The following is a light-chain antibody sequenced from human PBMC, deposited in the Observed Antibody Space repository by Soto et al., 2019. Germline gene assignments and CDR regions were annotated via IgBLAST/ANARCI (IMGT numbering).Light chain of an antibody. CDR2: DAS. CDR1: QSISSW. J-gene: IGKJ5*01. Sequence: DIQMTQSPSTLSASVGDRVTLTCRASQSISSWLAWYKQKPGKAPKLLIYDASSLESGVPSRFSVIGSGTEFTLTIRSLQPDDFATDDCQQYNSYITFGQGTRLEIK. CDR3: QQYNSYIT. V-gene: IGKV1-5*01.